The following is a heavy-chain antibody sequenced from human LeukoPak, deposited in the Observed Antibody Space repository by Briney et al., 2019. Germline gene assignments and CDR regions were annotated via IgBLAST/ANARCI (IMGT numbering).Heavy chain of an antibody. V-gene: IGHV3-15*01. CDR2: IKSKTDGGTT. J-gene: IGHJ4*02. CDR1: GFTFSNAW. D-gene: IGHD3-10*01. Sequence: PGGSLRLSCAASGFTFSNAWMSWVRQAPGKGLEWVGRIKSKTDGGTTDYAAPVKGRFTISRDDSKNTLYLQMNSLKTEDTAVYYCTLGDPYGSGSYFDYWGQGTPVTVSS. CDR3: TLGDPYGSGSYFDY.